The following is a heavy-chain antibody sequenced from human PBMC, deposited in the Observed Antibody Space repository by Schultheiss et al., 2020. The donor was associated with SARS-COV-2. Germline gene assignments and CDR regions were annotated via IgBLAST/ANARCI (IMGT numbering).Heavy chain of an antibody. CDR2: IDWDDDK. D-gene: IGHD6-6*01. V-gene: IGHV2-70*10. J-gene: IGHJ6*02. Sequence: SWIRQPPGKGLEWIARIDWDDDKYYSTSLKTRLTISKDTSKNQVVLTMTNMDPVDTATYYCARTRLYSSSLPYYYYGMDVWGQGTTVTVSS. CDR3: ARTRLYSSSLPYYYYGMDV.